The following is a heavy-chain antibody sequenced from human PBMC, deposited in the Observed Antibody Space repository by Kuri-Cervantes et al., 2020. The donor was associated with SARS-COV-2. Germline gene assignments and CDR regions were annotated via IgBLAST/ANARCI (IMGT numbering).Heavy chain of an antibody. D-gene: IGHD6-13*01. J-gene: IGHJ5*02. CDR2: ISVANGNT. CDR3: ARRIAAAGTYWFDP. CDR1: GGSFTSSG. V-gene: IGHV1-18*01. Sequence: ASVKVSCKASGGSFTSSGLCWLRQAPGQGLEWMGWISVANGNTNYAQKFQGRVTMTTDISTSTAYMELSSLRSDDTAVYYCARRIAAAGTYWFDPWGQGTLVTVSS.